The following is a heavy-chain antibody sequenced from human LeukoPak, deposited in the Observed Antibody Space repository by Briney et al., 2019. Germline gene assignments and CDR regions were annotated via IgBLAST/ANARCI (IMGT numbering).Heavy chain of an antibody. V-gene: IGHV3-21*01. CDR2: ISSSSSYI. CDR3: ARDSYVRGDYHGMDV. D-gene: IGHD3-10*02. CDR1: GFSFSSYS. J-gene: IGHJ6*02. Sequence: PGGSLRLSCAASGFSFSSYSMNWVRQAPGKGLEWVSSISSSSSYIYYADSVKGRFTISRDNAKDSLYVQMNSLRAEDTAVYYCARDSYVRGDYHGMDVWGQRTTVTVSS.